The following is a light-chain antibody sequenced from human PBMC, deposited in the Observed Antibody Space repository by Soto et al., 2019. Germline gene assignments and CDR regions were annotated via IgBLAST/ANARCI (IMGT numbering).Light chain of an antibody. CDR3: QQSYSTPRT. V-gene: IGKV1-39*01. CDR1: QSIRSY. J-gene: IGKJ1*01. Sequence: DIQMTQSPSSLSASVGYIFTITCRASQSIRSYLNWYQKKPGKAPKLLIYAASSLQSGVPSRLSGSGYGTDLTLTISSMQPEDFETYYCQQSYSTPRTFGQGTKVDIK. CDR2: AAS.